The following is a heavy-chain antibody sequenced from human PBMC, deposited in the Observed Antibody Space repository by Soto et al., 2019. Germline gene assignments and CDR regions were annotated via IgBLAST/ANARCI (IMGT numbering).Heavy chain of an antibody. V-gene: IGHV4-30-4*01. J-gene: IGHJ4*02. CDR1: VCSISSGDYY. CDR3: ASHYSSSWHYDD. CDR2: IYYSGST. D-gene: IGHD6-13*01. Sequence: LXLTCTVSVCSISSGDYYWSWIRQPPGKGLEWIGYIYYSGSTYYNPSLKSRVTISVDTSKNQFSLKLSSVTAADTAVYYCASHYSSSWHYDDWGQGTLVTVSS.